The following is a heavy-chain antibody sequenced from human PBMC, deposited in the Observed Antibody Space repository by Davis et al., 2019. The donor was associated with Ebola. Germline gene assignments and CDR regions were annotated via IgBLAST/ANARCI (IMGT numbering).Heavy chain of an antibody. V-gene: IGHV3-9*01. CDR2: ISWDGGTV. CDR1: GFKFDDHA. D-gene: IGHD3-16*01. J-gene: IGHJ6*02. Sequence: SLKISCIASGFKFDDHAMNWVRQSPGRGLEWVSGISWDGGTVLYAESVEGRFTISRDNAGNSLYLEMNSLRPEDTALYYCAKDVYADIGHGLEAWGQGTTVTVSS. CDR3: AKDVYADIGHGLEA.